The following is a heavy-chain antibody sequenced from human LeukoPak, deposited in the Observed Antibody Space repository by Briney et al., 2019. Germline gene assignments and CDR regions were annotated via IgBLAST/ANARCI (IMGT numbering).Heavy chain of an antibody. D-gene: IGHD5-18*01. CDR1: GYSISSGYY. J-gene: IGHJ6*03. CDR2: IYHSGST. CDR3: ARVERGYSYGPTYYYYYMDV. Sequence: PSETLSLTCTVSGYSISSGYYWSWIRPPPGKGLEWIGSIYHSGSTYYNPSLKSRVTISVDTPKNQFSLKLSSVTAADTAVYYCARVERGYSYGPTYYYYYMDVWGKGTTVTVSS. V-gene: IGHV4-38-2*02.